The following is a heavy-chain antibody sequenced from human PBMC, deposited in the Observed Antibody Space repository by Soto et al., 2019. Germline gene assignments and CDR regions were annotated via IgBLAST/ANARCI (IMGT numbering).Heavy chain of an antibody. V-gene: IGHV4-38-2*01. CDR3: ARYFHTYGGPPF. Sequence: SETLSLTCVVSHYVITSGYYWGWIQQPPGKGLEWIGAVDHSGSTYYDPSLQGRVTISIDTSKNQFSLRLTSVTAADTALYYCARYFHTYGGPPFWGQGTLVTVSS. J-gene: IGHJ4*02. CDR1: HYVITSGYY. CDR2: VDHSGST. D-gene: IGHD2-8*01.